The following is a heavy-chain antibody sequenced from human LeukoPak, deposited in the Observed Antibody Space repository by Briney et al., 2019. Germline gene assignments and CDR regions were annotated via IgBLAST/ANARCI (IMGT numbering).Heavy chain of an antibody. CDR2: ISSGSDTI. J-gene: IGHJ4*02. Sequence: GGSLRLSCAASGFTFRIYGMNRVRQAPGKGPEWVSYISSGSDTIYYADSAKGRFTMSRDNAKNSLFLQMNSLRAEDTAVYYCARATRNGYDYWGQGTLVAVS. CDR1: GFTFRIYG. D-gene: IGHD5-24*01. V-gene: IGHV3-48*04. CDR3: ARATRNGYDY.